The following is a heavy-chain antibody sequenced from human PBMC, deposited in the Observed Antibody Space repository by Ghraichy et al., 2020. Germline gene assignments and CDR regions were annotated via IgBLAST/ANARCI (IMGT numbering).Heavy chain of an antibody. D-gene: IGHD1-26*01. J-gene: IGHJ6*03. V-gene: IGHV4-59*01. CDR2: IYYNWNT. CDR1: GGSISSYY. CDR3: ARGLNSGHYYYYYMDV. Sequence: SQTLSLTCTVSGGSISSYYWNWIRQPPGRGLEWIGYIYYNWNTNYNPSLKSRVTISKDTSNNQFSLRLSSVTAADTAVYYCARGLNSGHYYYYYMDVWGKGTTVTVSS.